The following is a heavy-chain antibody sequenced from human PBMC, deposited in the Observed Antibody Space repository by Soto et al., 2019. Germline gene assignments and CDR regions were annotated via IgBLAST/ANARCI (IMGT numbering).Heavy chain of an antibody. CDR3: ARHVRNGSYFDY. Sequence: PSETLSLTCTVSGDSISRSSFYWGWIRQPPGKGLECIGIVYFTGSTNYNPSLKSRVTMSVDTSKNQFSLKLSSVTAADTAVYYCARHVRNGSYFDYWGQGTLVTVS. J-gene: IGHJ4*02. CDR1: GDSISRSSFY. CDR2: VYFTGST. V-gene: IGHV4-39*01. D-gene: IGHD1-26*01.